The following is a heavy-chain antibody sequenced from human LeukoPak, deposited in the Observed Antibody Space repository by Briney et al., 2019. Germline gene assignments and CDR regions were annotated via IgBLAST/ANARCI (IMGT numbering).Heavy chain of an antibody. CDR2: ISGSGGST. D-gene: IGHD3-16*02. V-gene: IGHV3-23*01. CDR3: AKDSDDYVWGSYRYRDY. J-gene: IGHJ4*02. CDR1: GFTFSSYA. Sequence: GGSLRLSCAASGFTFSSYAMSWVRQAPGKGLEWVSAISGSGGSTYYADSVKGRFTISRDNSKNTLYLQMNSLRAEDTAVYYCAKDSDDYVWGSYRYRDYWGQGTRVTVSS.